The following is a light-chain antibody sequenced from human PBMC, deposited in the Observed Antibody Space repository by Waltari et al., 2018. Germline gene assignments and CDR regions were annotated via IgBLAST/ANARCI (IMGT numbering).Light chain of an antibody. Sequence: QSALTQPASGSGAPRQRVTIPCTCSCSNMGARYDVNWYQQLPGTASKLLIYGVIYRPSGVPDRFSASKSGTSASLAIIGLQAEDEGSYYCQSFATSLTVLFGGGTKLTVL. CDR3: QSFATSLTVL. CDR2: GVI. J-gene: IGLJ2*01. V-gene: IGLV1-40*01. CDR1: CSNMGARYD.